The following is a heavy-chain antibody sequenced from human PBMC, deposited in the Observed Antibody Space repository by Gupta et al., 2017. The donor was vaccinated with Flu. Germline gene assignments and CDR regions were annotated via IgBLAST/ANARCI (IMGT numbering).Heavy chain of an antibody. CDR1: GFNFGDFA. CDR2: ISSKTHGETT. Sequence: EVQLVESGGGSVQPGQSLRLSCTTSGFNFGDFAMSWVRQVPGQGLEWVVLISSKTHGETTEYAASVRGRCSISRDDSKNIAYLQMNSLISEDTAVYYCIRDQGLCRTPPCQKFDYWGQGTLVTVSS. D-gene: IGHD2-15*01. V-gene: IGHV3-49*04. CDR3: IRDQGLCRTPPCQKFDY. J-gene: IGHJ4*02.